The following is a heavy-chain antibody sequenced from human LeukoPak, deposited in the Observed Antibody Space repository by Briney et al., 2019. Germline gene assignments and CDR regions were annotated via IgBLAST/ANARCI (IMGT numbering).Heavy chain of an antibody. J-gene: IGHJ5*02. Sequence: SVKVSCTASGFTFTSSAVQWVRQARGQRLEWIGWIVVGSGNTNYAQKFQERVTITRDMSTSTAYMELSSLRSEDTAVYYCAAEHPGALWFGPWGQGTLVTVSS. CDR3: AAEHPGALWFGP. CDR2: IVVGSGNT. CDR1: GFTFTSSA. V-gene: IGHV1-58*01.